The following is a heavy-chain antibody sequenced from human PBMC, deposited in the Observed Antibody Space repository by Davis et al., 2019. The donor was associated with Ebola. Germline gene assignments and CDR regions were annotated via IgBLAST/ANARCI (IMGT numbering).Heavy chain of an antibody. CDR2: ISGSGGST. D-gene: IGHD2/OR15-2a*01. CDR1: GFTFSSYA. Sequence: GESLKISCAASGFTFSSYAMSWVRQAPGKGLEWVSAISGSGGSTYYADSVKGRFTISRDNSKNTLYLQMNSLGAEDTAVYYCAKDVRNMDWYFDLWGRGTLVTVSS. J-gene: IGHJ2*01. CDR3: AKDVRNMDWYFDL. V-gene: IGHV3-23*01.